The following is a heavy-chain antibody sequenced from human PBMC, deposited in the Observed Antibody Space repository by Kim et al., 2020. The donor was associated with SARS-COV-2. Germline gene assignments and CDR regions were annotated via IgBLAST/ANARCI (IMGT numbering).Heavy chain of an antibody. CDR1: GGTFSSYA. J-gene: IGHJ6*02. CDR3: ARTRSSTDGMDV. Sequence: SVKVSCKASGGTFSSYAISWVRQAPGQGLEWMGGIIPIFGTANYAQKFQGRVTITADESTSTAYMELSSLRSEDTAVYYCARTRSSTDGMDVWGQGTTVTVSS. D-gene: IGHD6-13*01. CDR2: IIPIFGTA. V-gene: IGHV1-69*13.